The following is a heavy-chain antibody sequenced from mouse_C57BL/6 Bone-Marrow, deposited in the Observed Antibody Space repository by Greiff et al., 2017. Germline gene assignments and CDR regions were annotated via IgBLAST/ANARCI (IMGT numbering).Heavy chain of an antibody. Sequence: VQLQQSGAELVRPGASVTLSCKASGYTFTDYEMHWVKQTPVHGLEWIGAIDPETGGTAYNQKFKGKAILTADKSSSPAYMELRSLTSEDSAVYYCTPRIYYYGSGAMDYWGQGTSVTVSS. CDR3: TPRIYYYGSGAMDY. D-gene: IGHD1-1*01. CDR2: IDPETGGT. J-gene: IGHJ4*01. CDR1: GYTFTDYE. V-gene: IGHV1-15*01.